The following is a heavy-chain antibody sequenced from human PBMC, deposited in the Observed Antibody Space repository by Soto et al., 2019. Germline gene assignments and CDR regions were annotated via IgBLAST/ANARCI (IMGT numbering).Heavy chain of an antibody. CDR3: AGGISVIAAAGTYYYYGMDV. CDR2: VNHGGTS. Sequence: SETLSLTCAFHGGSFSGYYWDWIRQPPGKGLEWIGEVNHGGTSNYNPSLKSRAIISVDTSKNQFSLKLSSVTAADTAAYYCAGGISVIAAAGTYYYYGMDVGGKGTTVTVS. CDR1: GGSFSGYY. V-gene: IGHV4-34*01. J-gene: IGHJ6*04. D-gene: IGHD6-13*01.